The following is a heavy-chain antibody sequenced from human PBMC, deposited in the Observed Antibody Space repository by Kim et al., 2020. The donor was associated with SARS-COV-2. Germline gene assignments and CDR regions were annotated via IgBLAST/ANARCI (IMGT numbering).Heavy chain of an antibody. CDR1: GGSISSYY. CDR3: ARGHDWLSFDY. CDR2: IYYSGST. J-gene: IGHJ4*02. V-gene: IGHV4-59*01. Sequence: SETLSLTCTVSGGSISSYYWSWIRQPPGKGLEWIGYIYYSGSTNYNPSLKSRVTISVDTSKNQFSLKLSSVTAADTAVYYCARGHDWLSFDYWGQGTLVTVSS. D-gene: IGHD3-9*01.